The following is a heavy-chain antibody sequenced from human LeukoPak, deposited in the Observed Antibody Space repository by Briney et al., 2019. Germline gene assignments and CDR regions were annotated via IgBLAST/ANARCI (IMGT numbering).Heavy chain of an antibody. V-gene: IGHV3-74*01. D-gene: IGHD3-10*02. J-gene: IGHJ6*04. Sequence: GGSLRLSCTASGFPFSNYWMHWVRQAPGKGLLWVSRINTDERTTDYADSVKGRFTISRDNARNTLYLQMNSLRAEDTGVYYCAELGITMIGGVWGKGTTVTISS. CDR1: GFPFSNYW. CDR2: INTDERTT. CDR3: AELGITMIGGV.